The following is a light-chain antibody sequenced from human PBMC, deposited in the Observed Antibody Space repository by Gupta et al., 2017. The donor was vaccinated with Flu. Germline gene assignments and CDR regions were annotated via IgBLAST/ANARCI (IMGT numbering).Light chain of an antibody. CDR3: GADHGFGPSFVWV. CDR2: VGSGGTVG. V-gene: IGLV9-49*01. CDR1: SDYMNYN. Sequence: QPVLTQPPSGSASLGASVIRTCTLSSDYMNYNVVWYQQRPGKCPRFLLRVGSGGTVGPKGDGFPDRFSVLGSGLNRFLTIQNIHEEDEGDYHCGADHGFGPSFVWVFGGGTKLTVL. J-gene: IGLJ3*02.